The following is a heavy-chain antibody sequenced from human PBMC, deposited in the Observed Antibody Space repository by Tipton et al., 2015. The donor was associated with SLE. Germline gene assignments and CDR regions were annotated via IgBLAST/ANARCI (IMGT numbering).Heavy chain of an antibody. V-gene: IGHV3-30*02. CDR1: GFTFSRHW. Sequence: GSLRLSCAASGFTFSRHWMSWVRQAPGKGLEWVAFIRFDGGTENHADSVKGRFTISRDNSKNTLYLQMNDLRPEDTAVYYCAKDPGGFNGDYPGDYWGQGALVTVSP. CDR3: AKDPGGFNGDYPGDY. D-gene: IGHD2-8*01. J-gene: IGHJ4*02. CDR2: IRFDGGTE.